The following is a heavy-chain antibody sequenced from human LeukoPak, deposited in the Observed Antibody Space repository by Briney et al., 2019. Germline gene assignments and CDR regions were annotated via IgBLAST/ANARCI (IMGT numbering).Heavy chain of an antibody. D-gene: IGHD3-9*01. CDR3: ARDEQYYDILTGYYEGPNYYGMDV. Sequence: GGSLRLSCAASGFTFSSYWMGWVRQAPGKGLEWVANIKQDGSEKYYVDSVKGRFTISRDNAKNSLYPQMNSLRAEDTAVYYCARDEQYYDILTGYYEGPNYYGMDVWGQGTTVTVSS. V-gene: IGHV3-7*01. CDR1: GFTFSSYW. J-gene: IGHJ6*02. CDR2: IKQDGSEK.